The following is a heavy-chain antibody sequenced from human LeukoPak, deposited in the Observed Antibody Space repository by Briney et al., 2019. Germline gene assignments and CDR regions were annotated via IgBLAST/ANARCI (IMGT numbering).Heavy chain of an antibody. D-gene: IGHD2-15*01. V-gene: IGHV4-39*07. J-gene: IGHJ5*02. CDR3: AGSCYYKRTHSDILHFDP. CDR2: IYYSGST. CDR1: DGSFSSSSYY. Sequence: SETLSLTCTVPDGSFSSSSYYWGWIRQPPGKGLEWIGNIYYSGSTYYNPSLKSRVTISVDTSKNQFSLKLSSVTAADTAVYYCAGSCYYKRTHSDILHFDPWGQGTLVTVSS.